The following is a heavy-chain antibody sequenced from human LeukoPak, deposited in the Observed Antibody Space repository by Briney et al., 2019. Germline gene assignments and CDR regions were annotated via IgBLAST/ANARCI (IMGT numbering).Heavy chain of an antibody. D-gene: IGHD2-2*01. CDR1: GFTFSSYG. CDR3: ARDGRFCSTSTCYDRNYYYGMDV. Sequence: GGSLRLSCAASGFTFSSYGMHWVRQAPGKGLEWVAIIWNDGSHEYYADSVEGRFIISRDDSKNTLYLQMNSLRAEDTAVYYCARDGRFCSTSTCYDRNYYYGMDVWGQGTTVTVFS. V-gene: IGHV3-33*01. J-gene: IGHJ6*02. CDR2: IWNDGSHE.